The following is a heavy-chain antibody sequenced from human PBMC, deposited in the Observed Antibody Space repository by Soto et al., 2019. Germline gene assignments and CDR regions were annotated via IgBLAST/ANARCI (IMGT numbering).Heavy chain of an antibody. Sequence: PGGSLRLSCAASGFTFSSYGMHWVRQAPGKGLEWVAVIWYDGSNKYYADSVKGRFTISRDNSKNTLYLQMNSLRAEDTAVYYCARDSEDGSGSSSMDVWGQGTTVTVSS. V-gene: IGHV3-33*01. D-gene: IGHD3-10*01. CDR3: ARDSEDGSGSSSMDV. CDR2: IWYDGSNK. J-gene: IGHJ6*02. CDR1: GFTFSSYG.